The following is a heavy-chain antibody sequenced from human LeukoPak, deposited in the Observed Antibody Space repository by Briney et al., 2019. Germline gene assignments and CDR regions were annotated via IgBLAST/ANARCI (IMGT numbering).Heavy chain of an antibody. Sequence: ASVKVSCKASGYTFTSYDINWVRQATGQGLEWMGWMNPNSGNTGYAQKLQGRVTMTTDTSTSTAYMELRSLRSDDTAVYYCARDVSSYYYYMDVWGKGTTVTVSS. J-gene: IGHJ6*03. D-gene: IGHD5/OR15-5a*01. CDR1: GYTFTSYD. CDR3: ARDVSSYYYYMDV. V-gene: IGHV1-8*01. CDR2: MNPNSGNT.